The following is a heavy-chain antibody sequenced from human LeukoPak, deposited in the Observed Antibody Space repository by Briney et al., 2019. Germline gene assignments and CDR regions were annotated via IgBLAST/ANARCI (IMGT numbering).Heavy chain of an antibody. CDR1: GHTFTSYG. J-gene: IGHJ4*02. CDR2: INPNSGGT. V-gene: IGHV1-2*02. CDR3: ARDPNYYDSSGSFDY. D-gene: IGHD3-22*01. Sequence: ASVKVSCKASGHTFTSYGISWVRQAPGQGLEWMGWINPNSGGTNYAQKFQGRVTMTRDTSISTAYMELSRLRSDDTAVYYCARDPNYYDSSGSFDYWGQGTLVTVSS.